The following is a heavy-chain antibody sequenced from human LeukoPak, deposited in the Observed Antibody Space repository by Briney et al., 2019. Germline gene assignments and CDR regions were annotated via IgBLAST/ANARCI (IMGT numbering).Heavy chain of an antibody. Sequence: GGSLRLSCAASGFTFDDYAMHWVRQAPGKGLEWVSGISWNSGSIGYADSVKGRFTISRDNAKNSLYLQMNSLRAEDTAVYYCAKDGGFIVVVPEATFDPWGQGTLVTVSS. CDR3: AKDGGFIVVVPEATFDP. CDR1: GFTFDDYA. D-gene: IGHD2-2*01. V-gene: IGHV3-9*01. J-gene: IGHJ5*02. CDR2: ISWNSGSI.